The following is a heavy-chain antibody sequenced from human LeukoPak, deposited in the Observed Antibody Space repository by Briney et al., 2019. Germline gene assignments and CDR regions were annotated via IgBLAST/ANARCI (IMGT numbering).Heavy chain of an antibody. CDR2: ISWNSGSI. Sequence: GGSLRLSCAASGFTFDDYAMHWVRQAPGKGLEWVSGISWNSGSIGYADSVKGRFTISRDNAKNSLYLQMSSLRAEDTALYYCAKVNRGSYDTYYFDYWGQGTLVTVSP. V-gene: IGHV3-9*01. CDR1: GFTFDDYA. D-gene: IGHD1-26*01. J-gene: IGHJ4*02. CDR3: AKVNRGSYDTYYFDY.